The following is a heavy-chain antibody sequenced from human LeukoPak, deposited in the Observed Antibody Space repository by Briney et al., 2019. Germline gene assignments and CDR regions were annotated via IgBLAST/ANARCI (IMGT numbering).Heavy chain of an antibody. J-gene: IGHJ4*02. D-gene: IGHD2-21*01. CDR2: ISYDGSNK. CDR3: ARGVGYYPYYFDY. Sequence: GGSLRLSCAASGFTFSSYAMHWVRQAPGKGLEWVAVISYDGSNKYYADSVKGRFTISRDNSKNTLYLQMNSLRAEDTAVYYCARGVGYYPYYFDYWGQGTLVTVSS. V-gene: IGHV3-30*14. CDR1: GFTFSSYA.